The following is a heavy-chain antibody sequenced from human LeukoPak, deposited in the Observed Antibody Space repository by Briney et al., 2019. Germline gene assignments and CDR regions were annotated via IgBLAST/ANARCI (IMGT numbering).Heavy chain of an antibody. J-gene: IGHJ4*02. CDR2: VHYTGST. Sequence: SETLSLTCTVSSGSVSGHYWSWIRQPPGKGLEWIGYVHYTGSTNSNPSLKSRVTLSIDTSKNQFSLELRSVTAADTAVFYCARTAMASIADYFDYWGQGVMVSVSS. V-gene: IGHV4-59*02. D-gene: IGHD5-24*01. CDR3: ARTAMASIADYFDY. CDR1: SGSVSGHY.